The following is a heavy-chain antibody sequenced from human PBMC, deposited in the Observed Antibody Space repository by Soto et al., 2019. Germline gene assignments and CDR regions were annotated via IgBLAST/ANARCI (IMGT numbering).Heavy chain of an antibody. CDR1: GFTFSSYW. J-gene: IGHJ3*02. Sequence: EVQLVESGGGLVQPGGSLRLSCAASGFTFSSYWMHWVRQAPGKGLVWVSRINSDGSSTSYADSVKGRFTISRDNAKHTRYLQMNSLRAEDTAVYYCARGGSYYAAAFDIWGQGTMVTVSS. CDR3: ARGGSYYAAAFDI. D-gene: IGHD1-26*01. V-gene: IGHV3-74*01. CDR2: INSDGSST.